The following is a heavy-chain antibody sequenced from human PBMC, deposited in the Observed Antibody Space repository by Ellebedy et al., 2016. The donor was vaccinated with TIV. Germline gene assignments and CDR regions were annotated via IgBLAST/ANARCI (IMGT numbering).Heavy chain of an antibody. J-gene: IGHJ4*02. Sequence: GESLKISCEVYGFTYDIFWMSWVRQAPGKGLEWVANIENDGTDKYYVDSVKGRFTISRDNARNSLYLQMTSRKAEDTAVYYCARDNWNGLASDYWGQGTLVTVSS. CDR3: ARDNWNGLASDY. D-gene: IGHD1-20*01. CDR1: GFTYDIFW. CDR2: IENDGTDK. V-gene: IGHV3-7*04.